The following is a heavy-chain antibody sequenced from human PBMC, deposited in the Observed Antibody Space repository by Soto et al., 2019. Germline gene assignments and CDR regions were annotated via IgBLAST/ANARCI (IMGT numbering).Heavy chain of an antibody. D-gene: IGHD2-2*01. CDR2: IIPILGIA. V-gene: IGHV1-69*02. CDR3: VRGLSSRGAFDI. J-gene: IGHJ3*02. Sequence: GASVKVSCKASGGTFSSYTISWVRQAPGQGLEWMGRIIPILGIANYAQKFQGRVTITADKSTSTAYMELSSLRSEDTAVYFFVRGLSSRGAFDIWGQGTMVTRLL. CDR1: GGTFSSYT.